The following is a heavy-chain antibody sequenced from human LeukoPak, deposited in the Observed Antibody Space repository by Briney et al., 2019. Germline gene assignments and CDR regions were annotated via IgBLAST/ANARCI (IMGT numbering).Heavy chain of an antibody. CDR1: GYTFTSHG. CDR2: INPNSGGT. V-gene: IGHV1-2*02. D-gene: IGHD7-27*01. J-gene: IGHJ3*02. Sequence: ASVKVSCKASGYTFTSHGITWVRQALGQGLEWMGWINPNSGGTNYAQKSQGRVTMTRDTSISTAYMELSRLRSDDTAVYYCARDGDAGAFDIWGQGTMVTVSS. CDR3: ARDGDAGAFDI.